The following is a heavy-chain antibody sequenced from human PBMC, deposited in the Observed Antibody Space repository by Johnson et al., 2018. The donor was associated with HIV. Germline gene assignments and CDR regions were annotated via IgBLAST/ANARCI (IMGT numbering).Heavy chain of an antibody. CDR2: ISYDGSKK. D-gene: IGHD3-10*01. Sequence: QVQLVESGGGVVQPGRSLRLSCTASGFTFRSYAMHWVRQAPGKGLEWVALISYDGSKKYYADSVKGRFTISRDNAKNSLCLQMNSLRAGDTAVYYCARARGAPWDAFDIWGQGTMVTVSS. CDR3: ARARGAPWDAFDI. CDR1: GFTFRSYA. J-gene: IGHJ3*02. V-gene: IGHV3-30*03.